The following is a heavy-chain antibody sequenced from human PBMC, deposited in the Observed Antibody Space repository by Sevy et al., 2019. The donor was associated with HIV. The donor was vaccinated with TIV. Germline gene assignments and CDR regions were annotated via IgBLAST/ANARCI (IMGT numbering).Heavy chain of an antibody. D-gene: IGHD6-19*01. CDR1: GGSISSYY. V-gene: IGHV4-4*07. Sequence: SETLSLTCTVSGGSISSYYWSWIRQPAGKGLEWIGRIYISGRTNYNPSLKSRVTMSVDTSKNQFSLKLSSVTAADTAVSYCARDASSSGWYGGAFDIWGQGTMVTVSS. J-gene: IGHJ3*02. CDR3: ARDASSSGWYGGAFDI. CDR2: IYISGRT.